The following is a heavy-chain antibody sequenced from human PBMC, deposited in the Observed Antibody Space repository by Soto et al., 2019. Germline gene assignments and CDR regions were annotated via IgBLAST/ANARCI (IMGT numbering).Heavy chain of an antibody. Sequence: SETLSLTCAVSGGSISSSNWWSWVRQPPGKGLEWIGEIYHSGSTNYNPSLKSRVTISVDKSKNQFSLKLSSVTAADTAVYYCARDQSDSSGYLLHWGQGTLVTVSS. CDR3: ARDQSDSSGYLLH. J-gene: IGHJ4*02. CDR1: GGSISSSNW. V-gene: IGHV4-4*02. D-gene: IGHD3-22*01. CDR2: IYHSGST.